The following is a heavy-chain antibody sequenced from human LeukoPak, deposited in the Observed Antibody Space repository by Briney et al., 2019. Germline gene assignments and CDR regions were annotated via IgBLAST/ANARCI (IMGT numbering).Heavy chain of an antibody. V-gene: IGHV4-39*01. CDR2: IYYSGST. CDR3: ARGPSRYELLWFGELLFTYFDY. D-gene: IGHD3-10*01. Sequence: WIRQPPGKGLEWIGSIYYSGSTYYNPSLKSRVTISVDTSKNQFSLKLSSVTAADTAVYYCARGPSRYELLWFGELLFTYFDYWGQGTLVTVSS. J-gene: IGHJ4*02.